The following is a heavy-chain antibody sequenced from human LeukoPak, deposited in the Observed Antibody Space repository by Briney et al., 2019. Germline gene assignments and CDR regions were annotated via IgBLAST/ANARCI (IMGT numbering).Heavy chain of an antibody. CDR1: GFTFSSYA. CDR3: AKGQKWELPLDF. Sequence: PGGSLRLSCAASGFTFSSYAMTWVRQAPGKGLGWVSAISDSGRSTYYAESVKGRFTISRDISKSTLYLQMNSLRAEDTALYSCAKGQKWELPLDFWGQGTLVTVSS. J-gene: IGHJ4*02. V-gene: IGHV3-23*01. D-gene: IGHD1-26*01. CDR2: ISDSGRST.